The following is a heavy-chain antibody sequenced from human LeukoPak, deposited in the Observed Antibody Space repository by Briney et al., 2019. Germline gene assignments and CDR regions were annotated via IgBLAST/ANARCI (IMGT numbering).Heavy chain of an antibody. V-gene: IGHV3-23*01. CDR2: ITGSGTNR. CDR3: AKDEGRGFVVVVAPDLGYFDY. J-gene: IGHJ4*02. D-gene: IGHD2-15*01. Sequence: PGGPLRLSCVASGFTFSNYAMSWVRQAPGKGLEWVSAITGSGTNRYYADSLKGRFTTSRDNSKNTLYLQMNSLRAEGTAVYYCAKDEGRGFVVVVAPDLGYFDYWGQGTLVTVSS. CDR1: GFTFSNYA.